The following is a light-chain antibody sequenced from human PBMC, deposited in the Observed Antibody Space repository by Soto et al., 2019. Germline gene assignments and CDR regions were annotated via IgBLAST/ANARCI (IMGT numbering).Light chain of an antibody. CDR3: LLSYGGTKV. V-gene: IGLV7-46*01. CDR1: TGAVTSGHY. CDR2: DTN. Sequence: QAVVTQEPSLTVSPGGTVTLTCGSSTGAVTSGHYPDWFQQKPGQAPRTLIYDTNNKHSWTPARFSDSLLGGKAALTLSGEQPEDEAEYYCLLSYGGTKVFGGGTQLTVL. J-gene: IGLJ3*02.